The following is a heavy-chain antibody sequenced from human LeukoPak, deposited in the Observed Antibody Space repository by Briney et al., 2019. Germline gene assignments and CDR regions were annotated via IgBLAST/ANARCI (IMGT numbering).Heavy chain of an antibody. CDR1: GFTFSSYA. J-gene: IGHJ4*02. V-gene: IGHV3-23*01. CDR2: ISGSGGST. CDR3: AKVGGIFGVVMGYFDY. Sequence: QPGGSLRLSCAASGFTFSSYAMSWVRQAPGKGLEWVSAISGSGGSTYYADSVKGRFTISRDNSKNTLYLQMNSLRAEDTAVYYCAKVGGIFGVVMGYFDYWGQGTLVTVSS. D-gene: IGHD3-3*02.